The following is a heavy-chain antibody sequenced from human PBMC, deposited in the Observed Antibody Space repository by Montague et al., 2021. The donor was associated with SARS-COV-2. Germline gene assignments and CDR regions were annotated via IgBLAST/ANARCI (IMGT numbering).Heavy chain of an antibody. D-gene: IGHD6-19*01. J-gene: IGHJ4*02. CDR1: GDSVAGISPT. V-gene: IGHV6-1*01. Sequence: CAISGDSVAGISPTWDWLTSSLPSRLEWLGRPYSRNKWYNDYAVSVNSRITINPDTSKNQFSLQLNSVTPEDTAVYYCARNIAVAGRAEGFDYWGQGTLVTVSS. CDR2: PYSRNKWYN. CDR3: ARNIAVAGRAEGFDY.